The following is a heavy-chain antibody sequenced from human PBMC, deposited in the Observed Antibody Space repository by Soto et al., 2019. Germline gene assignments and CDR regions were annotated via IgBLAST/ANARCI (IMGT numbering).Heavy chain of an antibody. J-gene: IGHJ5*02. Sequence: PGASLKISCKGSGYSFTSYWLCWVRQMPGKGMEWMRRIDPSDSYTNYSPSFQGHVTISADKSTSTAYLQWSSLKASATAMYYCAAPTQVPTAIAYLYNCFDRRRQGTL. V-gene: IGHV5-10-1*01. D-gene: IGHD5-18*01. CDR3: AAPTQVPTAIAYLYNCFDR. CDR2: IDPSDSYT. CDR1: GYSFTSYW.